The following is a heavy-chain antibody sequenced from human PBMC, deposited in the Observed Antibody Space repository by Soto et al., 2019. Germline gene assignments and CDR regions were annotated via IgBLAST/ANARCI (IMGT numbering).Heavy chain of an antibody. CDR1: GGTFSSYA. J-gene: IGHJ6*02. CDR3: ARALTYYDFWSGPSPRYGMDV. CDR2: IIPIFGTA. Sequence: GASVKVSCKASGGTFSSYAISWVRQAPGQGLEWMGGIIPIFGTANYAQKFQGRVTITADESTSTAYMELSSLRSEDTAVYYCARALTYYDFWSGPSPRYGMDVWGQGTTVTGSS. V-gene: IGHV1-69*13. D-gene: IGHD3-3*01.